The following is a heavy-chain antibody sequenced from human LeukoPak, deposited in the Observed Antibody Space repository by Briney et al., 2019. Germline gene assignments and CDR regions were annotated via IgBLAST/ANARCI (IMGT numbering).Heavy chain of an antibody. CDR3: ARQRSSSWYEDY. J-gene: IGHJ4*02. V-gene: IGHV4-39*07. CDR2: IYYSGST. CDR1: GGSISSSSYY. D-gene: IGHD6-13*01. Sequence: PSETLSLTCTVSGGSISSSSYYWGWIRQPPGKGLEWIGSIYYSGSTYYNPSLKSRVTISVDTSKNQFSLKLSSVTAADTAVYYCARQRSSSWYEDYWGQGTLVTVSS.